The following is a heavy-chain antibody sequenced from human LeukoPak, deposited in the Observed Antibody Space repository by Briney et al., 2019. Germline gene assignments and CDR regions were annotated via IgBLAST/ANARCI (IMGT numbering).Heavy chain of an antibody. CDR2: ISSSGSTT. J-gene: IGHJ4*02. Sequence: PGGSLRLSCAASGFTFSDYYMSWIRQAPGKGLEWVSYISSSGSTTYYADSVKGRFTISRYNAKNSLYLQMNSLRAEDTAVYYCARSGLAVAGTVDYWGQGTLVTVSS. CDR1: GFTFSDYY. CDR3: ARSGLAVAGTVDY. D-gene: IGHD6-19*01. V-gene: IGHV3-11*01.